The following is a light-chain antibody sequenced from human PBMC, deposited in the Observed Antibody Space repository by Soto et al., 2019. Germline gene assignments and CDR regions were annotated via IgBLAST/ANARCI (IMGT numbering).Light chain of an antibody. Sequence: QSVLTQPASVSGSPGQSITISCTGTSSVVGTYDLVSWYQQHPGKAPKLMIYEVSKRPSGVSNRFSGSKSSNTASLTISGLQAEDEADYHCCSYAVSSTYVFGTGTKVTVL. V-gene: IGLV2-23*02. J-gene: IGLJ1*01. CDR3: CSYAVSSTYV. CDR2: EVS. CDR1: SSVVGTYDL.